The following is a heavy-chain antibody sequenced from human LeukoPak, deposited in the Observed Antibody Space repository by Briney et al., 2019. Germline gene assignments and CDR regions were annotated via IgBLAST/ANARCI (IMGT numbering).Heavy chain of an antibody. D-gene: IGHD3-10*01. V-gene: IGHV3-30-3*01. CDR3: AKGSRGYYYYYGMDV. CDR2: ISYDGSNK. J-gene: IGHJ6*02. Sequence: GGSLRLSCAASGFTFSSYAIHWVRQAPGKGLEWVAVISYDGSNKYYADSVKGRFTISRDNSKNTLYLQMNSLRAEDTAVYYCAKGSRGYYYYYGMDVWGQGTTVTVSS. CDR1: GFTFSSYA.